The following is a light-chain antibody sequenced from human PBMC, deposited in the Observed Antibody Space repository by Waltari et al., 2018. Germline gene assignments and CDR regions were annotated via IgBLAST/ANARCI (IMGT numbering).Light chain of an antibody. Sequence: EIVLTQSHGTLSLSPGERATLSCRASQSVSSSYLAWYQQKPGQAPRLLIYGASSRATGIPDRFSGSGSGTDFTLTISRLEPEDFAVYYCQQYGSSPRTFGQGTKVEIK. J-gene: IGKJ1*01. V-gene: IGKV3-20*01. CDR3: QQYGSSPRT. CDR1: QSVSSSY. CDR2: GAS.